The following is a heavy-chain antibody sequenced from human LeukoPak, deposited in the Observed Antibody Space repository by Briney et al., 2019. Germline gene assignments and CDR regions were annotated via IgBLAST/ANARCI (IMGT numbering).Heavy chain of an antibody. J-gene: IGHJ6*03. CDR1: GFTFSSYE. CDR2: ISSSGSTI. Sequence: PGGSLRLSCAASGFTFSSYEMNWVRQAPGKGLEWVSYISSSGSTIYYADSVKGRFTISRDNAKNSLYLQMNSLRAEDTAVYYCARGPGYYYYYYMDVWGKGTTLTVSS. CDR3: ARGPGYYYYYYMDV. V-gene: IGHV3-48*03.